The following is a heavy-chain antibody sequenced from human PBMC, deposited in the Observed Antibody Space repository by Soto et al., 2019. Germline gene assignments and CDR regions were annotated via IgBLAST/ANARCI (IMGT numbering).Heavy chain of an antibody. J-gene: IGHJ5*02. CDR1: GGSIGGGGDS. V-gene: IGHV4-30-2*01. CDR2: IYHSGST. D-gene: IGHD2-15*01. CDR3: ATDDARWQLCLGS. Sequence: PSETLSLTCTVSGGSIGGGGDSWSWIRQPPGKGLEWIGYIYHSGSTYYNPSLKSRVTISRDDSKYTSYLELNSLTTEDTAVYYCATDDARWQLCLGSWGRGTLVTVSS.